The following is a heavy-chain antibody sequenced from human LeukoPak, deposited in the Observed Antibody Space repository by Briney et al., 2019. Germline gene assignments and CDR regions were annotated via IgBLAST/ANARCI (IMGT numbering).Heavy chain of an antibody. V-gene: IGHV1-69*13. J-gene: IGHJ6*02. D-gene: IGHD2-2*01. CDR3: ARDIVVVPAAQQDYYGMDV. CDR1: GGTFGSYA. CDR2: IIPIFGTA. Sequence: AASVKVSCKASGGTFGSYAISWVRQAPGQGLEWMGGIIPIFGTANYAQKFQGRVTITADESTSTAYMELSSLRSEDTAVYYCARDIVVVPAAQQDYYGMDVWGQGTTVTVSS.